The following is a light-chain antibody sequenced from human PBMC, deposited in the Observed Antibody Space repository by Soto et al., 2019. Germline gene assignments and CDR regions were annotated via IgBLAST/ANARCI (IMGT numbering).Light chain of an antibody. CDR3: CSYAGSYTFV. CDR2: NVG. Sequence: QSVLTQPPSVSAAPGQKVTISCSGSSSNVGNNYVSWYQQYPGKAPKLIIYNVGTRRLGVPGRFSGSKSGNTASLTISGLQAEDEAQYYCCSYAGSYTFVFGSGTKVTVL. J-gene: IGLJ1*01. V-gene: IGLV2-11*02. CDR1: SSNVGNNY.